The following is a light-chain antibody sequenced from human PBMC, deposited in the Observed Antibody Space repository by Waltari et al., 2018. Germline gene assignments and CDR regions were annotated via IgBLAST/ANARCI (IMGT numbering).Light chain of an antibody. J-gene: IGLJ2*01. CDR2: PTN. Sequence: LTHSPSLPGPPGPSVTIACSGTISNYGINPVNWYQPLPGAAPRVVMVPTNESPSGIPDRFSGSRSGNSASLTISGLRFEDESDFYCWAWDDKVKALLFGGGTTVTVL. CDR1: ISNYGINP. V-gene: IGLV1-44*01. CDR3: WAWDDKVKALL.